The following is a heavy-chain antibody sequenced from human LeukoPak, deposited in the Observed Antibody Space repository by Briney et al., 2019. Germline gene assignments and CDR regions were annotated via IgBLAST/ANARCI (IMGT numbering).Heavy chain of an antibody. V-gene: IGHV3-21*04. J-gene: IGHJ6*02. Sequence: GGSLRLSCAASGFTFSSYAMNWVCQAPGKGLEWVSSIDSSSSYIYYADSVKGRFTISRANAKNSLFLQMNSLRAEDTAVYYCAKNLYCGGGSCYPSALGMDVWGQGTTVTVSS. CDR2: IDSSSSYI. CDR3: AKNLYCGGGSCYPSALGMDV. D-gene: IGHD2-15*01. CDR1: GFTFSSYA.